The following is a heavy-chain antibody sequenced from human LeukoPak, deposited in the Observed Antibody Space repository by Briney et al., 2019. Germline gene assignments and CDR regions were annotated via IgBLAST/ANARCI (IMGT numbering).Heavy chain of an antibody. D-gene: IGHD2-15*01. CDR2: INPNSGGT. CDR3: ARGDILVVVAATPGSYWFDP. CDR1: GYTFTVYY. V-gene: IGHV1-2*02. J-gene: IGHJ5*02. Sequence: ASLNDSCMASGYTFTVYYMHWVRQAPGQGLELMVWINPNSGGTNYAQKFQGRVSMTRDTSISTAYMELSRLRSDDTAVYYCARGDILVVVAATPGSYWFDPWGRGTLVTVSS.